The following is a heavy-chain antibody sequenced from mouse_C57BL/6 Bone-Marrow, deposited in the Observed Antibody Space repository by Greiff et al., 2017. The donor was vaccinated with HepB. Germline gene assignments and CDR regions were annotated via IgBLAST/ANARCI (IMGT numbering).Heavy chain of an antibody. CDR1: GYTFTSYW. J-gene: IGHJ2*01. CDR2: IYPGSGST. V-gene: IGHV1-55*01. Sequence: QVHVKQPGAELVKPGASVKMSCKASGYTFTSYWITWVKQRPGQGLEWIGDIYPGSGSTNYNEKFKSKATLTVDTSSSTAYMQLSSLTSEDSAVYYCARWGFDGSSYDYWGQGTTLTVSS. D-gene: IGHD1-1*01. CDR3: ARWGFDGSSYDY.